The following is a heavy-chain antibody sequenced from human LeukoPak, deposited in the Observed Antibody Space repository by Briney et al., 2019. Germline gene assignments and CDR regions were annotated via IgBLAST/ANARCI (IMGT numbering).Heavy chain of an antibody. J-gene: IGHJ4*02. CDR2: IKQDGSQT. D-gene: IGHD1-26*01. V-gene: IGHV3-7*01. CDR1: GFTFSSYW. Sequence: GGSLRLSCAASGFTFSSYWMTWVRQAPGKRLEWVANIKQDGSQTYYVDSVKGRFTISRDNAKNSLYLQMNSLRVEDTAVYYCARDTRGGAFDYWGQGTLVTVPS. CDR3: ARDTRGGAFDY.